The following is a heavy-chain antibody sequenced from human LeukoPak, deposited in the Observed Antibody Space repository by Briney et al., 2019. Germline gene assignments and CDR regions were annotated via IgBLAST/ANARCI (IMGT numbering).Heavy chain of an antibody. CDR2: ISGSGAST. CDR1: GFTFSDYA. CDR3: ARSARGTVTTDY. Sequence: GGSLRLSCAASGFTFSDYAVSWVRQAPGKGLEWVSPISGSGASTYYADSVKGRFTISRDNSKNTLYLQMNSLRAEDTAVYYCARSARGTVTTDYWGQGTLVTVSS. V-gene: IGHV3-23*01. D-gene: IGHD4-17*01. J-gene: IGHJ4*02.